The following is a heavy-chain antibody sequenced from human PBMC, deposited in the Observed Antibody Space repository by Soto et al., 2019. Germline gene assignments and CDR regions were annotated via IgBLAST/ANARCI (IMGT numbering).Heavy chain of an antibody. CDR2: IFHSGST. D-gene: IGHD2-2*01. V-gene: IGHV4-31*03. Sequence: SETLSLTCSGSRAFINRCGFYDSWSRQPPGKGLEWLGYIFHSGSTLYTPSLRGRLTLSADTSRNQLSLHLTSVTAADTAVYYCARDCISTSCPGAFDIWGQGTMVT. J-gene: IGHJ3*02. CDR1: RAFINRCGFY. CDR3: ARDCISTSCPGAFDI.